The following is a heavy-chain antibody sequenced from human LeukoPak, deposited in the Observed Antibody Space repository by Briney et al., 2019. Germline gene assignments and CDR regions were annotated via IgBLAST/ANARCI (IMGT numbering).Heavy chain of an antibody. V-gene: IGHV3-66*01. J-gene: IGHJ3*02. CDR1: GFTVSSNY. CDR2: IYSGGST. D-gene: IGHD2-15*01. Sequence: GGSLRLFCAASGFTVSSNYMSWVRQAPGKGLEWVSVIYSGGSTYYADSVKGRFTISRDNSKNTLYLQMNSLRAEDTAVYYCAKAGLKDILGVVAKGAFYNWGQGTMVTVSS. CDR3: AKAGLKDILGVVAKGAFYN.